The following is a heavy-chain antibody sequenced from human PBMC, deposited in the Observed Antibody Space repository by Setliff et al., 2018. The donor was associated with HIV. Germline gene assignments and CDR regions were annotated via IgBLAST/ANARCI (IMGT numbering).Heavy chain of an antibody. J-gene: IGHJ4*02. D-gene: IGHD3-10*01. Sequence: SETLSLTCTVSGGSISSYYWSWIRQPPGKGLEWIGYIYYSGSTNYNPSLKSRVTISVDTSKNQLSLKLSSVTAADTAVYYCARGAELLWFGELHNIPYFDYWGQGTLVTVSS. V-gene: IGHV4-59*01. CDR1: GGSISSYY. CDR2: IYYSGST. CDR3: ARGAELLWFGELHNIPYFDY.